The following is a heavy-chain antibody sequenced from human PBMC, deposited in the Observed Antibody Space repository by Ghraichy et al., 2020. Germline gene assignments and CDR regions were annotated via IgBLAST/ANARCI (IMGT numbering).Heavy chain of an antibody. D-gene: IGHD3-22*01. J-gene: IGHJ4*02. CDR1: GFTFSSYG. CDR2: ISYDGSNK. V-gene: IGHV3-30*18. Sequence: GGSLRLSCAASGFTFSSYGMHWVRQAPGKGLEWVAVISYDGSNKYYADSVKGRFTISRDNSKNTLYLQMNSLRAEDTAVYYCAKERYYDSSGFDYWGQGTLVTVSS. CDR3: AKERYYDSSGFDY.